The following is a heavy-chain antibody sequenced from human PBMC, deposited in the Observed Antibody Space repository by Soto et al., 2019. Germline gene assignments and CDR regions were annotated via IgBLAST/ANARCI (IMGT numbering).Heavy chain of an antibody. D-gene: IGHD3-10*01. V-gene: IGHV3-30*18. CDR3: AKPVIWFGENAPYYYYGMDV. CDR1: GFTFSSYG. J-gene: IGHJ6*02. CDR2: ISYDGSNK. Sequence: QVQLVESGGGVVQPGRSLRLSCAASGFTFSSYGMHWVRQAPGKGLEWVAVISYDGSNKYYADSVKGRFTISRDNSKNTLYVQMNSLRAEDTAVYYCAKPVIWFGENAPYYYYGMDVWGQGTTVTVSS.